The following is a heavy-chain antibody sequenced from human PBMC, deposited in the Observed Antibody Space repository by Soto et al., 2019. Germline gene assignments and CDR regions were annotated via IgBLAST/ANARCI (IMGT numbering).Heavy chain of an antibody. D-gene: IGHD2-8*01. CDR3: AKNGQPPYYYYGLDV. CDR1: GYTFTRYG. CDR2: ISGYNGDT. V-gene: IGHV1-18*01. Sequence: QGHLVQSGAEVKKPGASVKVSCKASGYTFTRYGISWVRQAPGQGLEWMGWISGYNGDTNYAQNRQGRVTMTRDTSTSTAYMELRSLTSDDTAVYYCAKNGQPPYYYYGLDVWGQGTTVTVSS. J-gene: IGHJ6*02.